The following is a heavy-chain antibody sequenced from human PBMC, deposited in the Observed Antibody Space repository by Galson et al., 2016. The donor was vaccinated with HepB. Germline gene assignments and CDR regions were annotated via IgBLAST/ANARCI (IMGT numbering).Heavy chain of an antibody. Sequence: SLRLSCAASGFAFSSYAMSWVRQAPGKGLEWVSAISDSGRTTYYTDSVKGRFTISRDNSRNTLHLQMNSLTAEDTAIYYCANLRGGYSGPRYYDYYNGMDVWGQGTLVTVSS. CDR2: ISDSGRTT. D-gene: IGHD5-12*01. CDR1: GFAFSSYA. V-gene: IGHV3-23*01. J-gene: IGHJ6*02. CDR3: ANLRGGYSGPRYYDYYNGMDV.